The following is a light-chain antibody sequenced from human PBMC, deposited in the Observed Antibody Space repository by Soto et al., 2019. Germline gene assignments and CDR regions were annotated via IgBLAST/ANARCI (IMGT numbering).Light chain of an antibody. CDR1: SSDVGGYNN. J-gene: IGLJ2*01. CDR3: SSYAGSNKV. Sequence: QSALTQPPSASGSPGQSFTISCTGTSSDVGGYNNVSWYQQHPGKAPKLMIYEVSKRPSGVPDRFSGSKSGNTASLTVSGLQAEDEADYYCSSYAGSNKVFGGGTKLTVL. V-gene: IGLV2-8*01. CDR2: EVS.